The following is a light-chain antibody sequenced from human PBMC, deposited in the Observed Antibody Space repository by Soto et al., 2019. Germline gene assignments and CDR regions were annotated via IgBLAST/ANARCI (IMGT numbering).Light chain of an antibody. J-gene: IGKJ1*01. CDR1: QSISSY. Sequence: DIQMTQSPSSLSASVGDRVTITCRASQSISSYLNWYQQKPGKAPKLLIYKASTLKSGVPSRFSGSGSGTEFTITISSLQPDDFETYYCQHYNSYSEAFGQGTKVDIK. V-gene: IGKV1-5*03. CDR2: KAS. CDR3: QHYNSYSEA.